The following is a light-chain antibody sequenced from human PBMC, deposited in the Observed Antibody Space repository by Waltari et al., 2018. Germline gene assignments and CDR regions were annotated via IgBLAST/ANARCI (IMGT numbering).Light chain of an antibody. V-gene: IGKV1-12*01. CDR3: QRGNSFPLS. CDR2: AAS. J-gene: IGKJ4*01. Sequence: DIQMTQSPSSVSASVGDRVTITCRASQGISRSLAWYQQKPGRAPKLLIFAASSLHSGVPSRFSGSGSGTDFTLTISSLQPEDVETYHCQRGNSFPLSFGGGTKVEIK. CDR1: QGISRS.